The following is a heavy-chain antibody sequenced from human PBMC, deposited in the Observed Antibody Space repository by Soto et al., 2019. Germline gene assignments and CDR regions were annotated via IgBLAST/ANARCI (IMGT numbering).Heavy chain of an antibody. V-gene: IGHV4-34*01. D-gene: IGHD3-9*01. CDR3: ARSYDILTGRFDY. Sequence: SETLSLTCAVYGGSFSGYYWSWIRQPPGKGLEWIGEINHSGSTNYNPSLKSRVTISVDTSKNQFSLKLSSVTAADTAVYYCARSYDILTGRFDYWGQGTLVTVSS. J-gene: IGHJ4*02. CDR2: INHSGST. CDR1: GGSFSGYY.